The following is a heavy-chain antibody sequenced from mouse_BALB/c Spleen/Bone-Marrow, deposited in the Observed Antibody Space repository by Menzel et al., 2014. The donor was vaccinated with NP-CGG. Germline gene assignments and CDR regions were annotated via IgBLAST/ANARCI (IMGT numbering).Heavy chain of an antibody. CDR1: GYTFTDYA. CDR3: AREGPWFAF. J-gene: IGHJ3*01. CDR2: IGTYYGDA. Sequence: VQLQQSGAELVRPGVSVKISCKGSGYTFTDYAMHWVKPSHAKSLEWIGVIGTYYGDATYNQKFKTKATMTVDKSSSTAYMELARLTSEDSALYYCAREGPWFAFWGQGTLVTVSA. V-gene: IGHV1S137*01.